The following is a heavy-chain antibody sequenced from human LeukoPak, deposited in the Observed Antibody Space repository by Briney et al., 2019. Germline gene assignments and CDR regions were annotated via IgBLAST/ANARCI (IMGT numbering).Heavy chain of an antibody. CDR3: ARARCSGGSCYYFDY. CDR2: IYYSGST. D-gene: IGHD2-15*01. V-gene: IGHV4-39*07. CDR1: GGSISSSSYY. Sequence: SKTLSLTCTVSGGSISSSSYYWGWIRQPPGKGLEWIGSIYYSGSTYYNPSLKSRVTISVDTSKNQFSLKLSSVTAADTAVYYCARARCSGGSCYYFDYWGQGTLVTVSS. J-gene: IGHJ4*02.